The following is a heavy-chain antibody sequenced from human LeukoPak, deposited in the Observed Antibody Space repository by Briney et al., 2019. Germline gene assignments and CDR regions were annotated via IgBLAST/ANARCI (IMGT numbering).Heavy chain of an antibody. Sequence: SVKVSCKASGGTFSSYAISWVRQAPGQGLEWMGRIIPILGIANYAQKFQGRVTITADKSTSTAYMELSSLRSEDTAVYYCARVKRYCSGGSCYGDYWGQGTLVTVSS. D-gene: IGHD2-15*01. CDR1: GGTFSSYA. CDR3: ARVKRYCSGGSCYGDY. CDR2: IIPILGIA. J-gene: IGHJ4*02. V-gene: IGHV1-69*04.